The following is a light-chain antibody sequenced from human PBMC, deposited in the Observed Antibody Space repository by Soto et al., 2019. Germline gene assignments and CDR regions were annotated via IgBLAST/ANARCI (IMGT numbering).Light chain of an antibody. J-gene: IGKJ2*01. CDR1: QGVSNF. V-gene: IGKV1D-8*01. Sequence: VIWMTQSPSLLSASTGDRVTISCRMSQGVSNFLAWYQQKPGKAPKLLIYAASTLQSGVPSRFSGSGSGTDFTLTISWLQSEDFATYYCQQYYSFPPSFGQGTKLEIK. CDR2: AAS. CDR3: QQYYSFPPS.